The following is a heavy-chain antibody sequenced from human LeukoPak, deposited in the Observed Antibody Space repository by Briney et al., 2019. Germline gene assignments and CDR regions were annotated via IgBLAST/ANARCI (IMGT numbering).Heavy chain of an antibody. J-gene: IGHJ4*02. Sequence: GGSLRLSCAASGFTFSTYSMNWVRQAPGKGLEWVSSISSSSSYIYYADSVKGRFTISRDNAKNSLYLQMNSLRAEDTAGYYSRRGYMAGGGYDYWGQGTLVTVSS. CDR1: GFTFSTYS. CDR2: ISSSSSYI. V-gene: IGHV3-21*01. CDR3: RRGYMAGGGYDY. D-gene: IGHD3-22*01.